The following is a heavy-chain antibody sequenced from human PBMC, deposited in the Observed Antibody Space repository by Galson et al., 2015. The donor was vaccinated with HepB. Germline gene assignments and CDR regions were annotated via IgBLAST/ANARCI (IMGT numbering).Heavy chain of an antibody. Sequence: SLRLSCAASGFTLSNYAMTWVRQAPGKGLEWVSTISGSDSSTYYADSVKGRFTISRDNSKNTLYLQMNSLRDDDTALYYCAKTSGTWYWGQGTLVTVSS. D-gene: IGHD1-26*01. V-gene: IGHV3-23*01. CDR3: AKTSGTWY. CDR2: ISGSDSST. J-gene: IGHJ4*02. CDR1: GFTLSNYA.